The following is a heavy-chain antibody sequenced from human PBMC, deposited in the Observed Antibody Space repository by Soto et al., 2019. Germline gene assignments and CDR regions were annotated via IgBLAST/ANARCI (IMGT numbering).Heavy chain of an antibody. J-gene: IGHJ4*02. Sequence: QVQLVKSGAEVKKPGASVKVSCKASGYTFTSYYMHWVRQAPGQGLEWMGIINPSGGSTSYAQKFQGRVTMTRDTSTSTVYMELSSLRSEDTAVYYCAREVNDYVWGSYRYMVYWGQGTLVTVSS. CDR3: AREVNDYVWGSYRYMVY. V-gene: IGHV1-46*01. CDR2: INPSGGST. CDR1: GYTFTSYY. D-gene: IGHD3-16*02.